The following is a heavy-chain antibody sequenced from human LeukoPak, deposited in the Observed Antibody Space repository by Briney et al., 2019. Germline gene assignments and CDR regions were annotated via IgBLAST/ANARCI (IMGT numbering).Heavy chain of an antibody. V-gene: IGHV4-39*01. Sequence: PSETLSLTCTVSGGSISSSSYYWGWIRQPPGKGLEWIGSIYYSGSTYYNPSLKSRVTISEDTSKNQFSLKLSSVTAAVTAVYYCARHTVAAKPYWYFDLWGRGTLVTVSS. CDR3: ARHTVAAKPYWYFDL. J-gene: IGHJ2*01. CDR1: GGSISSSSYY. D-gene: IGHD5-12*01. CDR2: IYYSGST.